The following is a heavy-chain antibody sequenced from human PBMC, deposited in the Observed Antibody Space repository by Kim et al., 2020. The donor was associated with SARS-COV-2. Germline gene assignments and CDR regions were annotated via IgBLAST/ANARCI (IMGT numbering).Heavy chain of an antibody. D-gene: IGHD3-16*01. Sequence: DNPSLKSRVTISIDTSKNQFSLNMRSATAADTAVYFCARHRVGAPGGTLDIWGQGTLVNVSS. CDR3: ARHRVGAPGGTLDI. J-gene: IGHJ3*02. V-gene: IGHV4-39*01.